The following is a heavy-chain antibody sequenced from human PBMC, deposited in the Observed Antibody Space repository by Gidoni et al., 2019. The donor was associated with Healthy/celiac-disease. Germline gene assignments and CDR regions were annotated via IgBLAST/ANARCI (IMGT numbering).Heavy chain of an antibody. CDR1: GYSFTSYW. J-gene: IGHJ2*01. D-gene: IGHD4-17*01. V-gene: IGHV5-10-1*03. Sequence: EVQLVQSGAEVKKPGASLRISCKGSGYSFTSYWISWVRQMPGKGLEWMGRIDPSDSYTNYSPSFQGHVTISADKSISTAYLQWSSLKASDTAMYYCARVSQATVVTPPWYFDLWGRGTLVTVSS. CDR2: IDPSDSYT. CDR3: ARVSQATVVTPPWYFDL.